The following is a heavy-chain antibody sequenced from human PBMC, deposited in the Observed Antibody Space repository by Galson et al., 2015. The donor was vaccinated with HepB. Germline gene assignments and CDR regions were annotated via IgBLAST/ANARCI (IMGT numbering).Heavy chain of an antibody. CDR2: ISSSGSTI. CDR3: ARTDIVVVPAADHFDY. D-gene: IGHD2-2*01. V-gene: IGHV3-11*01. J-gene: IGHJ4*02. Sequence: SLRLSCAASGFTFSDYYMSWIRQAPGKGLEWVSYISSSGSTIYYADSVKGRFTISRDNAKNSLYLQMNSLRAEDTAVYYCARTDIVVVPAADHFDYWGQGTLVTVSS. CDR1: GFTFSDYY.